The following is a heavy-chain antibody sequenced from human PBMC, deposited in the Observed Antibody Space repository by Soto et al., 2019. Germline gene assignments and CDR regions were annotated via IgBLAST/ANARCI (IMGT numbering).Heavy chain of an antibody. J-gene: IGHJ5*02. Sequence: QITLKESGPTLVKPTQTLTLTCTFSGFSLSTSGVGVGWIRQPPGKALEWLALIYWDDDKRYSPSLKSRLTITKDTSKNQVVLTMTNMDPVDTATYYCAHSWAYCGGDCYSGRGDWFDPWGQGTLVTVSS. CDR1: GFSLSTSGVG. CDR2: IYWDDDK. CDR3: AHSWAYCGGDCYSGRGDWFDP. V-gene: IGHV2-5*02. D-gene: IGHD2-21*02.